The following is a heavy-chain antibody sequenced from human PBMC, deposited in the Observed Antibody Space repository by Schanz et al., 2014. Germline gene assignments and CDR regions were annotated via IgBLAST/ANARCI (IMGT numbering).Heavy chain of an antibody. CDR3: AKCIGWYGRCAFDI. D-gene: IGHD6-19*01. Sequence: EVQLVESGGGLVQPGGSLRLSCAASGFTFSDSWMHWVRQAPGKGLVWVSRTSNDGSFTTFADSVKGRFTISRDNAKNTLYLQMNSLIAEDTAVYYCAKCIGWYGRCAFDIWGQGTTVTVSS. CDR2: TSNDGSFT. V-gene: IGHV3-74*02. J-gene: IGHJ3*02. CDR1: GFTFSDSW.